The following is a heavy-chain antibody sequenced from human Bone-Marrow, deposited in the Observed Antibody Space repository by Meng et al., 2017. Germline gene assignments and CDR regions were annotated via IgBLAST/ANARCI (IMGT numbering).Heavy chain of an antibody. CDR1: GYTFTGYY. Sequence: ASVKVSCKASGYTFTGYYMHWVRQAPGQGLGWMGWINPNSGGTNYAQKFQGRVTMTRDTSISTAYMELSRLRSDDTAVYYCARVASVAGGDYFDYWGQGTLVTVSS. CDR2: INPNSGGT. J-gene: IGHJ4*02. V-gene: IGHV1-2*02. CDR3: ARVASVAGGDYFDY. D-gene: IGHD6-19*01.